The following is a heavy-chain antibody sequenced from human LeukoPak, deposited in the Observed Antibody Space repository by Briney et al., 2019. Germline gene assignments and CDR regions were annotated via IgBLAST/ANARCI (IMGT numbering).Heavy chain of an antibody. Sequence: SETLSLTCTVSGGSLNSYYWSWIRQPPGKGLEWIGYIYYSGSTNYNPSLKSRVTISVDTSKNQFSLKLSSVTAADTAVYYCARVRGGYWYSDLWGRGTLVTVSS. CDR2: IYYSGST. D-gene: IGHD4-23*01. J-gene: IGHJ2*01. CDR1: GGSLNSYY. V-gene: IGHV4-59*01. CDR3: ARVRGGYWYSDL.